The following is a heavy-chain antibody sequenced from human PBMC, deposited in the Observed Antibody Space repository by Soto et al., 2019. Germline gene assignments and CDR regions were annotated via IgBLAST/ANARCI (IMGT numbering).Heavy chain of an antibody. CDR2: LNDSGST. J-gene: IGHJ5*02. CDR1: GGSVNGYY. D-gene: IGHD6-25*01. Sequence: SETLSLTCAVYGGSVNGYYWNWIRQPPGKGLEWIGELNDSGSTNYNASLKSRVTISIDTSKNQFSLRLASVTAADTAFYYCGSVRPSGYVLSWGQGTLVTVSS. CDR3: GSVRPSGYVLS. V-gene: IGHV4-34*01.